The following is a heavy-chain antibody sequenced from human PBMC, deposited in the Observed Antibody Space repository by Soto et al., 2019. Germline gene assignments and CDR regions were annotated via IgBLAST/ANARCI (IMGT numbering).Heavy chain of an antibody. CDR3: AKATSATCTGSICYSFDY. J-gene: IGHJ4*02. CDR2: FSGGRDTT. CDR1: GFTFSSYA. D-gene: IGHD2-21*01. V-gene: IGHV3-23*01. Sequence: GGSLRLSCVASGFTFSSYAMSWVRQAPGQRLEWVATFSGGRDTTWHAVSVKGRFTVSRDSSKNTLSLQMNSLRPEDTALYYCAKATSATCTGSICYSFDYWGQGTLVTVSS.